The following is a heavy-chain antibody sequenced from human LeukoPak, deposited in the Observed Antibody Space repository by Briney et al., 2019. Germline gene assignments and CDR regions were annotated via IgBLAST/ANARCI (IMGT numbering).Heavy chain of an antibody. J-gene: IGHJ6*02. CDR1: GFTFSSYA. D-gene: IGHD3-3*01. V-gene: IGHV3-23*01. CDR3: AKDHLRFLEWFSYGMDV. CDR2: IRGSGGST. Sequence: GGSLRLSFAASGFTFSSYAMSWFRQAPGKGLEWVSAIRGSGGSTYYADSVKGRFTISRDNSKNTLYLQMNSLRAEDTAVYYCAKDHLRFLEWFSYGMDVWGQGTTVTVSS.